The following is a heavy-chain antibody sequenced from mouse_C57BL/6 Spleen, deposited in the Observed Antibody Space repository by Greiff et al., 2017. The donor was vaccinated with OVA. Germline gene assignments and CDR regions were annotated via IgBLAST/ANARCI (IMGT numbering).Heavy chain of an antibody. J-gene: IGHJ1*03. Sequence: QVQLKESGAELARPGASVKLSCKASGYTFTSYGISWVKQRTGQGLEWIGEIYPRSGNTYYNEKFKGKATLTADKSSSTAYMELRSLTSEDSAVYFCARYYGSSRGYFDVWGTGTTVTVSS. CDR2: IYPRSGNT. V-gene: IGHV1-81*01. CDR3: ARYYGSSRGYFDV. CDR1: GYTFTSYG. D-gene: IGHD1-1*01.